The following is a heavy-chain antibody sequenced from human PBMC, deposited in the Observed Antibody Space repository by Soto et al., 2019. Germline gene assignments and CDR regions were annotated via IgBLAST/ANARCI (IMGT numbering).Heavy chain of an antibody. J-gene: IGHJ4*02. CDR2: VHYTGSA. CDR3: AREGASRFRGFDY. Sequence: QVQLQESGPGLVKPSETLSLTCSVSGDSINNYYWSWIRQPPGKGLEWIGFVHYTGSANYNPSLKSRVTISLGTSKKQFPLRLSSVTAADSGVYYCAREGASRFRGFDYWGQGTLVTVSS. CDR1: GDSINNYY. V-gene: IGHV4-59*01. D-gene: IGHD2-2*01.